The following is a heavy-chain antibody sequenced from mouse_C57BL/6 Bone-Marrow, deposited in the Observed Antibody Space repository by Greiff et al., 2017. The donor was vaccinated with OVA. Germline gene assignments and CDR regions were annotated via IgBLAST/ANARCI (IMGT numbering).Heavy chain of an antibody. CDR3: AGTKYYYAMDY. CDR2: INPNNGGT. D-gene: IGHD4-1*01. V-gene: IGHV1-26*01. CDR1: GYTFTDYY. Sequence: VQLQQSGPELVKPGASVKISCKASGYTFTDYYMNWVKQSHGKSLEWIGDINPNNGGTSYNQKFKGKATLTVDKSSSTAYMELRSLTSEDSAVYYCAGTKYYYAMDYWGQGTPVTVSS. J-gene: IGHJ4*01.